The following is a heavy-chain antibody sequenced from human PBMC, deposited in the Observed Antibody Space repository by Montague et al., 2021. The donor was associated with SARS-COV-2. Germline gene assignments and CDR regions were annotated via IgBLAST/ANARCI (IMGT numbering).Heavy chain of an antibody. V-gene: IGHV4-59*12. CDR2: IYYSGST. CDR3: ARAGGDYYYHYYGMDV. CDR1: GGSINNYY. J-gene: IGHJ6*02. Sequence: SXTLSLTCTVSGGSINNYYWSWIRQPPGRGLEWIGYIYYSGSTEYSPSLKSRVTMSIDTSKNQFSLRLNSVTAADTAVYYCARAGGDYYYHYYGMDVWGQGTTVTVSS. D-gene: IGHD4-17*01.